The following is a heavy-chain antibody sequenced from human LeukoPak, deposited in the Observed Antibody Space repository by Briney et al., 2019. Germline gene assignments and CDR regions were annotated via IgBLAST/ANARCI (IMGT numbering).Heavy chain of an antibody. CDR3: VRESVLAVAGTNYYYGMDV. D-gene: IGHD6-19*01. V-gene: IGHV3-13*01. CDR2: FGAAGDT. J-gene: IGHJ6*02. Sequence: GGSLRLSCAASGFTFSTYDMQWVRQATGKGLEWVSTFGAAGDTYYSESVKGRFTISRDDAKNSLSLHMNSLRGGDTAVYYCVRESVLAVAGTNYYYGMDVWGLGTTVTVSS. CDR1: GFTFSTYD.